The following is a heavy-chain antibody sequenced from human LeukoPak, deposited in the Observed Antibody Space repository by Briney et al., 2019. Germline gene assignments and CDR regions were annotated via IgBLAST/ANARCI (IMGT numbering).Heavy chain of an antibody. D-gene: IGHD2-2*01. CDR2: IHPTGNL. J-gene: IGHJ4*02. Sequence: SQTLSLTCAVAGGSINGGGYYWNWVRQHPGKGLEWIGCIHPTGNLYYNPSLTGRSTISVYTSKSHFSLNLTSVTAADTAVYYCARGADAHKVAYWSQGTLVTVSS. CDR1: GGSINGGGYY. CDR3: ARGADAHKVAY. V-gene: IGHV4-31*11.